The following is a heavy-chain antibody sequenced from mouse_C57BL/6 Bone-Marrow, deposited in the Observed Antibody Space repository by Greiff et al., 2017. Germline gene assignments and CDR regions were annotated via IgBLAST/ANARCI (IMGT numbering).Heavy chain of an antibody. CDR1: GFTFSDYG. V-gene: IGHV5-17*01. D-gene: IGHD1-1*01. CDR2: ISSGSSTI. J-gene: IGHJ3*01. CDR3: ARSITTVEAWFAY. Sequence: DVKLVQSGGGLVKPGGSLKLSCAASGFTFSDYGMHWVRQAPEKGLEWVAYISSGSSTIYYADTVKGRFTISRDNAKNTLFLQMTSLRSEDTAMYYCARSITTVEAWFAYWGQGTLVTVSA.